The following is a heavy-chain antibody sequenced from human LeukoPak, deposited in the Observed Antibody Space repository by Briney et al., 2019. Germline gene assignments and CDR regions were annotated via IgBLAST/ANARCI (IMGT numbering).Heavy chain of an antibody. CDR3: AKDTGVQFLEPAF. J-gene: IGHJ4*02. Sequence: GGSLRLSCAASGFTFNTYGMHWVRQAPGQELEWVAAIWFDGSVKHYSDAVKGRFTISRDNSLNTLYLQMNSLRVEDTAIYYCAKDTGVQFLEPAFWGQGTLVTVSS. CDR2: IWFDGSVK. CDR1: GFTFNTYG. V-gene: IGHV3-33*06. D-gene: IGHD3-3*01.